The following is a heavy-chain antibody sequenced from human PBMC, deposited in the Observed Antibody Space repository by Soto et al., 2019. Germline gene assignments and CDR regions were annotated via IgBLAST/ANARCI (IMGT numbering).Heavy chain of an antibody. J-gene: IGHJ4*02. CDR2: ISSGGGSTT. CDR1: GFSFSGNT. V-gene: IGHV3-48*01. CDR3: ERESPGGSVDY. Sequence: PGGSLRLSCAASGFSFSGNTMNWARQAPGKGLEWLAFISSGGGSTTYYADSVKGRFTISRDNAKNSLFLQMNSLRAEDTAVYYCERESPGGSVDYWGQGTMVTVYS. D-gene: IGHD3-10*01.